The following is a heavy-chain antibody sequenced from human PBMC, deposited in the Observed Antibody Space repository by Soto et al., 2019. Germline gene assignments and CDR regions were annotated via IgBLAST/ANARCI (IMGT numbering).Heavy chain of an antibody. V-gene: IGHV4-34*01. Sequence: QVQLQQWGAGLLKPSETLSLTCAVYGGSFSAYYWSWIRQPPGKGLEWIGEINDSGSTNYNPSLKSRVTISVDTPKNQFYLKLSSVTAADTAVYYCAKTLASAPRFCSSTSCYVYYYMDVWGKGTTVTVSS. J-gene: IGHJ6*03. CDR1: GGSFSAYY. CDR3: AKTLASAPRFCSSTSCYVYYYMDV. CDR2: INDSGST. D-gene: IGHD2-2*01.